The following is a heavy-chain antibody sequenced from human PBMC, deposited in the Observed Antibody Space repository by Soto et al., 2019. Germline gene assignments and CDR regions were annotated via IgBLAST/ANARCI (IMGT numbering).Heavy chain of an antibody. V-gene: IGHV2-5*02. CDR3: AHRQAQGIGLAGTFDS. CDR1: GFSFSTTGVG. Sequence: QITLKESGPTLVKPTQTLTLTCTFSGFSFSTTGVGVGWIRQPPGKALEWLALIYWDDDKRYSPSLKSRLTITXVTLKXXVVPTMTNMDPVDTATYYCAHRQAQGIGLAGTFDSWGQGTLVTVSS. D-gene: IGHD6-19*01. J-gene: IGHJ4*02. CDR2: IYWDDDK.